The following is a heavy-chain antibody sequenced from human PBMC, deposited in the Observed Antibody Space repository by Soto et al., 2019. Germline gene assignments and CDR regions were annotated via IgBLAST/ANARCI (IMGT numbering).Heavy chain of an antibody. D-gene: IGHD6-6*01. V-gene: IGHV1-69*01. CDR3: AIGDRSSWIGNH. Sequence: QVHLVQSGAEVPKAGSSVKVSCTASGGTFSSHAFSWVRQAPGQGLAWVGGISPIFETANYAQEFQGRVTISADESTNTVILELNNLQSDDTAIYFCAIGDRSSWIGNHWGPGTQVTVS. J-gene: IGHJ4*02. CDR2: ISPIFETA. CDR1: GGTFSSHA.